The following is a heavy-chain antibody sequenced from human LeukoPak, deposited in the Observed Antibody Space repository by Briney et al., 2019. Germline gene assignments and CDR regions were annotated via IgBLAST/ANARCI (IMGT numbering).Heavy chain of an antibody. CDR3: ARVNKMRSGILMGFDP. CDR2: INPDSGIT. J-gene: IGHJ5*02. D-gene: IGHD3-10*01. CDR1: GYSFTGHY. V-gene: IGHV1-2*02. Sequence: GASVKVSCKASGYSFTGHYIHWVRQAPGQGLEWMGWINPDSGITNYAQKFQDRVTMTRDTSISTASMELSRLRSDDTAVYYCARVNKMRSGILMGFDPWGQGTLVTVSS.